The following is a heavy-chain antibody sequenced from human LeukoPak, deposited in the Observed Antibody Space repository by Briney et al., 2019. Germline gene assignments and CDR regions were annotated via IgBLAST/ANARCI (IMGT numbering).Heavy chain of an antibody. J-gene: IGHJ4*02. CDR3: ARATLGYCSSTSCYTGYFDY. CDR1: GFTFSSYW. CDR2: IKQDGSEK. D-gene: IGHD2-2*02. V-gene: IGHV3-7*01. Sequence: GGSLRLSCAASGFTFSSYWMSWVRQAPGRGLEWGANIKQDGSEKYYVDSVKGRFTISRDNAKNSLYLQMNSLIAEDTAVYYCARATLGYCSSTSCYTGYFDYWGQGTLVTVSS.